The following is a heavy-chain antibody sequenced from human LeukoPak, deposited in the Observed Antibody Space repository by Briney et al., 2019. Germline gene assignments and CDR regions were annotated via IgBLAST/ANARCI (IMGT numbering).Heavy chain of an antibody. CDR3: AMSDTAMGNFDY. CDR1: GGSISSYY. V-gene: IGHV4-59*01. CDR2: IYYSGST. Sequence: PSETLSLTCTVSGGSISSYYWSWIRQPPGKGLEWIGYIYYSGSTNYNPSLKSRVTISVDTSKNQFSLKLSSVTAADTAVYYCAMSDTAMGNFDYWGQRTLVTVSS. J-gene: IGHJ4*02. D-gene: IGHD5-18*01.